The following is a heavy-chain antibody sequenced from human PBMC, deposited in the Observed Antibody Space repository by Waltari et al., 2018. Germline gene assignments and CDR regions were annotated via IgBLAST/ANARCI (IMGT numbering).Heavy chain of an antibody. Sequence: EVQLLESGGGLVQPGGSLRLSCAASGFTLSTYAMSWVRQAPGKGLGGVSTIYLRGGNTFYAASGKGRFTISGDNSRNTLYLEMNSLRAEDTAVYYCATVSRIEIVGLPSYWGQGTLVTVSS. V-gene: IGHV3-23*01. J-gene: IGHJ4*02. CDR3: ATVSRIEIVGLPSY. CDR2: IYLRGGNT. D-gene: IGHD1-26*01. CDR1: GFTLSTYA.